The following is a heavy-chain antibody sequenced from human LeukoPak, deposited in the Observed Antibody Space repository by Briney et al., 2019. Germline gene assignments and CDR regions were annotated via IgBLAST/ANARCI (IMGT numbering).Heavy chain of an antibody. Sequence: SETLSLTCTVSGGSISSSSYYWGWIRQPPGKGLEWIGSIYYSGSTYYNPSLKSRVTISVDTSKNQFSLKLSSVTAADTAVYYCAIISGYSGPTGDYWGQGTLVTVSS. CDR1: GGSISSSSYY. CDR3: AIISGYSGPTGDY. CDR2: IYYSGST. V-gene: IGHV4-39*07. D-gene: IGHD5-12*01. J-gene: IGHJ4*02.